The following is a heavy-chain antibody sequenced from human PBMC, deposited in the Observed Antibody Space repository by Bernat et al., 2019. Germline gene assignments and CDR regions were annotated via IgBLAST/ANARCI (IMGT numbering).Heavy chain of an antibody. CDR2: ISGSGGST. Sequence: EVQLLESGGGLEQPGGSLRLSCAASGFIFSSYAMSWVRQAPGKGLEWVSAISGSGGSTYYAASVKGRITISRDNSKNTLYLQMNSLRAEDTAVYYCARSNQWLVRWFDPWGQGTLVTVSS. V-gene: IGHV3-23*01. D-gene: IGHD6-19*01. CDR3: ARSNQWLVRWFDP. J-gene: IGHJ5*02. CDR1: GFIFSSYA.